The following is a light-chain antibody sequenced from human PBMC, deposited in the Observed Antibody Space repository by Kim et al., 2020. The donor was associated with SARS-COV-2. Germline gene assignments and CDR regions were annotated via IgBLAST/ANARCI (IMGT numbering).Light chain of an antibody. J-gene: IGLJ3*02. V-gene: IGLV3-25*03. CDR2: RDS. Sequence: SYELTQPPSVSVSPGQTARITCSGDALPKQYAYWYQQKPGQAPMLVIYRDSERPSGIPERFSGSSSGTTVTLTISGVQAEDEGDYYCQSADSSGTSWVFGGGTQLTVL. CDR1: ALPKQY. CDR3: QSADSSGTSWV.